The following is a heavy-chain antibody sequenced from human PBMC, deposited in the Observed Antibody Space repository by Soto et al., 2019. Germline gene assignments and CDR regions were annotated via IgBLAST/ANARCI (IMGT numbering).Heavy chain of an antibody. D-gene: IGHD3-22*01. CDR2: ISGSGGST. J-gene: IGHJ4*02. V-gene: IGHV3-23*01. CDR3: AKAPPAPVYYYDSSGYYTY. Sequence: HPGGSLRLSCAASGFTFSSYAMSWVRQAPGKGLEWVSAISGSGGSTYYADSVKGRFTISRDNSKNTLYLQMNSLRAEDTAVYYCAKAPPAPVYYYDSSGYYTYWGQGTLVTVSS. CDR1: GFTFSSYA.